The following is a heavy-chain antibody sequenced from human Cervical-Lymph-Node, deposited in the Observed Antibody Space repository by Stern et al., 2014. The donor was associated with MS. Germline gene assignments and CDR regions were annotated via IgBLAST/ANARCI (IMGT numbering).Heavy chain of an antibody. J-gene: IGHJ4*02. Sequence: VQLVESGGGVVQPGRSLRLSCAASGFVFRRYALHWVRQAPGKGLEWVALISYDGRDKYYTDSVTGRFTVSRDNSNNTVDLEMNSLRLEDTAVYYCAKGGSGSYLDWGQGSLVTVSS. D-gene: IGHD1-26*01. CDR2: ISYDGRDK. CDR1: GFVFRRYA. V-gene: IGHV3-30*04. CDR3: AKGGSGSYLD.